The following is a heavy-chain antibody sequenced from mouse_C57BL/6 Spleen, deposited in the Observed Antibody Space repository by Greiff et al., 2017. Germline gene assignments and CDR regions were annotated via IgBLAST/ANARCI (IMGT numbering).Heavy chain of an antibody. CDR3: ARVNGNYYAMDY. CDR1: GFTFSSYA. V-gene: IGHV5-4*01. Sequence: EVQLVESGGGLVKPGGSLKLSCAASGFTFSSYAMSWVRQTPEKRLEWVATISDGGSYTYYPDNVKGRFTISRDNAKNNLYLQMSHLKSEDTAMYYCARVNGNYYAMDYWGQGTSVTVSS. J-gene: IGHJ4*01. CDR2: ISDGGSYT. D-gene: IGHD1-1*01.